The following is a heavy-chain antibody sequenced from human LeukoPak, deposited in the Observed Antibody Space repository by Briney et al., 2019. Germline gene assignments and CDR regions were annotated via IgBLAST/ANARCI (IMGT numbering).Heavy chain of an antibody. Sequence: GESLKISCKGSGYSFTNYWIGWVRQMPGKGLEWMGLIYPGDSNTRYSPSFQGQVTISADKSISTAYLQWSSLKASDTATYYCATPDSSGYAQFNYWGQGTLVTVSS. CDR3: ATPDSSGYAQFNY. D-gene: IGHD3-22*01. CDR1: GYSFTNYW. J-gene: IGHJ4*02. CDR2: IYPGDSNT. V-gene: IGHV5-51*01.